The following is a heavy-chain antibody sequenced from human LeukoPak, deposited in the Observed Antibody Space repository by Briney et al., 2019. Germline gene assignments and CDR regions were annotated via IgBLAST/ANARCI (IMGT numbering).Heavy chain of an antibody. J-gene: IGHJ4*02. CDR3: ARDRFLDY. V-gene: IGHV4-59*01. D-gene: IGHD3-3*01. Sequence: SETLSLTCTVSSDSISSYYWSWIRQPPGKGLEWIGYTHYSGSTTYNPSLKGRVTISIDTSKNQFSLKLSSVTAADTAVYYCARDRFLDYWGQGTLVTVSS. CDR2: THYSGST. CDR1: SDSISSYY.